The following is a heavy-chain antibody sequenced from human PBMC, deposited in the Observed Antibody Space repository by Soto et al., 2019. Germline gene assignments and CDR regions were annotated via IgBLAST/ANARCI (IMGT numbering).Heavy chain of an antibody. CDR2: INSVSGGT. V-gene: IGHV1-2*02. Sequence: QVQLVQSGAEVKQPGASVRVSCKASGNTHTIYFIHWLRQATGQGLEWMGWINSVSGGTNYAPRFRGRVSMTRDTSSATAFMYLSGLRSDDTAVYYCARGGSYYAHWGQGTLVTVSS. D-gene: IGHD3-16*01. CDR1: GNTHTIYF. CDR3: ARGGSYYAH. J-gene: IGHJ4*02.